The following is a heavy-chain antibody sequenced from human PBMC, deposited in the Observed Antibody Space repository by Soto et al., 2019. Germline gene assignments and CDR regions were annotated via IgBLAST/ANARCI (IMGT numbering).Heavy chain of an antibody. J-gene: IGHJ4*02. Sequence: QVQLLQSGAEVKKPGASVKVSCKVSGYSFSNYGITWVRQAPGQGLDWMGWISVYDGKTAYAQKVQDRVTVTIDTSTSTAYMELRSLRSADTAVYHCARAVPYSVGARLDYWGQGTLVTVSS. CDR3: ARAVPYSVGARLDY. D-gene: IGHD1-26*01. CDR2: ISVYDGKT. CDR1: GYSFSNYG. V-gene: IGHV1-18*01.